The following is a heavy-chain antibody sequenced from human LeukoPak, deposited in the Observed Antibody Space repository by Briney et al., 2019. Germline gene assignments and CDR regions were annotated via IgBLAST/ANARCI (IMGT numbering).Heavy chain of an antibody. CDR2: ISGSGGDT. J-gene: IGHJ4*02. CDR3: AKGSTENYYPYFDY. D-gene: IGHD3-10*01. Sequence: GGSLRLSCAASGFTFSSYAMSWVRQAPGKGLEWVSAISGSGGDTYYADSVKGRFTISRDNSKNTLYLQMNSLRAEDTAVYYCAKGSTENYYPYFDYWGQGTLVTVSS. CDR1: GFTFSSYA. V-gene: IGHV3-23*01.